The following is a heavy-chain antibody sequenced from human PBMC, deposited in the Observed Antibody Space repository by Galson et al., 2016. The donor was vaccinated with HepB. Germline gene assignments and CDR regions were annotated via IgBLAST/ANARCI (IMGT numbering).Heavy chain of an antibody. CDR1: RFTFSSHA. J-gene: IGHJ6*02. CDR2: ISGSGGCT. CDR3: PTPSGGYTFPRYGMDV. Sequence: SLRLSCAASRFTFSSHAMNWVRQAPGKGLEWVSTISGSGGCTYYADSVKGRFTISRDNSKNTLSLQVSSLRAEDTAVYSCPTPSGGYTFPRYGMDVWGQGTTVTVSS. D-gene: IGHD5-12*01. V-gene: IGHV3-23*01.